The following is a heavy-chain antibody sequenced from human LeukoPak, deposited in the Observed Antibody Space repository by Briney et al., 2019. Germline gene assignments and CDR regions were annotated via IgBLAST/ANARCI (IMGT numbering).Heavy chain of an antibody. D-gene: IGHD2-21*01. J-gene: IGHJ4*02. V-gene: IGHV3-11*04. CDR3: ATAFSNHIPDY. Sequence: PGGSLRLSCEASGFAFSDYYMTWIRQAPGKGLEWVSSISTSGRYIYYADSVKGRFTISRDNAKNSLYLQMSGLRAEDTAVYYCATAFSNHIPDYWGPGTLVTVSS. CDR2: ISTSGRYI. CDR1: GFAFSDYY.